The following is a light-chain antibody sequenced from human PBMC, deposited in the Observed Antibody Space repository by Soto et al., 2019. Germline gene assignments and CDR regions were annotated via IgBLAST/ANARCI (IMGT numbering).Light chain of an antibody. CDR1: QSVSSN. CDR2: AAS. CDR3: QQYTEWPPWT. Sequence: EIVMTQSPATLSLSPGERASLSCRASQSVSSNVAWYQQKRGQAPRLLIYAASTRATGIPTRFSGSGSGIEVTLTISSLQSEDFAVYYCQQYTEWPPWTFGQGTKV. V-gene: IGKV3-15*01. J-gene: IGKJ1*01.